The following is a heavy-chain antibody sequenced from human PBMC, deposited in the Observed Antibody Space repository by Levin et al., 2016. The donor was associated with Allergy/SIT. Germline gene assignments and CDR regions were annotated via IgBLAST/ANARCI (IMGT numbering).Heavy chain of an antibody. J-gene: IGHJ4*02. V-gene: IGHV4-31*03. CDR2: IYYSGST. CDR3: ARDDSTGYYSGLDY. CDR1: GGSISSGGYY. D-gene: IGHD3-22*01. Sequence: SETLSLTCTVSGGSISSGGYYWSWIRQHPGKGLEWIGYIYYSGSTYYNPSLKSRVTISVDTSKNHFSLKLSSVTAADTAVYYCARDDSTGYYSGLDYWGQGTLVTVSS.